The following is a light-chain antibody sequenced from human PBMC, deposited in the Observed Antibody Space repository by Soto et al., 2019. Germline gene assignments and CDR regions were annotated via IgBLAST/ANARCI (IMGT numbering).Light chain of an antibody. CDR3: AAWDDSLSGYV. Sequence: QSLLTQPPSASGTPGQRVTISCSGSSSNIGSNYVYWYQQLPGTAPKLLIYRNNQRPSGVPDRFSGSKSGTSASLAISGLRSEDEADYYCAAWDDSLSGYVFGTGTQLTVL. V-gene: IGLV1-47*01. CDR1: SSNIGSNY. CDR2: RNN. J-gene: IGLJ1*01.